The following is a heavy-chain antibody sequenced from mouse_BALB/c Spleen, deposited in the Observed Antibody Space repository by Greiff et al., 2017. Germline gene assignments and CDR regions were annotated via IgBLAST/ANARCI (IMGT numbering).Heavy chain of an antibody. CDR1: GYTFTSYW. J-gene: IGHJ3*01. CDR2: IYPGDGDT. V-gene: IGHV1-87*01. Sequence: QVQLQQSGAELARPGASVKLSCKASGYTFTSYWMQWVKQRPGQGLEWIGAIYPGDGDTRYTQKFKGKATLTADKSSSTAYMQLSSLASEDSAVYYCARGVFAYWGQGTLVTVSA. CDR3: ARGVFAY.